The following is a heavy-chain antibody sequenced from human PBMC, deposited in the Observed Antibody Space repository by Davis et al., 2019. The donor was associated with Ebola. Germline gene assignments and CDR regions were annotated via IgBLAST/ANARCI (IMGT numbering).Heavy chain of an antibody. CDR1: GFTSSSYA. J-gene: IGHJ6*02. CDR2: FTGSGDST. V-gene: IGHV3-23*01. Sequence: GESLKISCAASGFTSSSYAMSWVRQTPGRGLEWVSSFTGSGDSTYYADSVKGRFTISRDNSKNTLYLRMNSLRAEDTAVYYCARINYDFWSGDPRGLDVWGQGTTVTVSS. D-gene: IGHD3-3*01. CDR3: ARINYDFWSGDPRGLDV.